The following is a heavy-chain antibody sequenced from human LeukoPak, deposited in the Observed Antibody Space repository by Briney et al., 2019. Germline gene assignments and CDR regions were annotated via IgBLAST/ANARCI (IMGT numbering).Heavy chain of an antibody. J-gene: IGHJ4*02. CDR3: ASWNYGFN. D-gene: IGHD3-3*01. CDR1: GFTFSSHW. Sequence: GGSLRLSCAASGFTFSSHWMHWVRQASGEGLLWVSGIKGGGSTTIYADSVKGRFTISRDNAKNTLYLQMSSLRAEDTAVYYCASWNYGFNWGQGTLVTVSS. V-gene: IGHV3-74*01. CDR2: IKGGGSTT.